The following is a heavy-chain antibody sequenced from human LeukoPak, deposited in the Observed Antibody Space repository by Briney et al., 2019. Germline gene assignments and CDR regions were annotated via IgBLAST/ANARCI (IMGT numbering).Heavy chain of an antibody. J-gene: IGHJ4*02. D-gene: IGHD3-3*01. CDR2: INHSGST. CDR3: ARLQEETIFGVALYYFDY. V-gene: IGHV4-34*01. CDR1: GGSFSGYY. Sequence: NSSETLSLTCAVYGGSFSGYYWSWIRQPPGKGLEWIGEINHSGSTNYNPSLKSRVTISVDTSKNQFSLKLSSVTAADTAVYYCARLQEETIFGVALYYFDYWGQGTLVTVSS.